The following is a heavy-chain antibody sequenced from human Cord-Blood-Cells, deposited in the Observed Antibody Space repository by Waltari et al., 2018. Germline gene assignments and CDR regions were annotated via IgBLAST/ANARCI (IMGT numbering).Heavy chain of an antibody. CDR2: ISGSGGST. J-gene: IGHJ4*02. V-gene: IGHV3-23*01. Sequence: EVQLLESGGGLVQPGGSLRLSCAASGFTFSSYAMSWVRQAPGKGLEWVSGISGSGGSTYYADSGKGGFTISRDNSKNTLYLQMNSLRAEDTAVYYCAKGAYRGSYYKVDYWGQGTLVTVSS. D-gene: IGHD3-10*01. CDR3: AKGAYRGSYYKVDY. CDR1: GFTFSSYA.